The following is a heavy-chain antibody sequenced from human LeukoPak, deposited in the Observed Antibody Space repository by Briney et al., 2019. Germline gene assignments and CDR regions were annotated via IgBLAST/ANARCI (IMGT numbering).Heavy chain of an antibody. V-gene: IGHV4-59*01. CDR1: GGSISSYY. Sequence: KPSETLSLTCTVSGGSISSYYWSWIRQPPGKGLEWIGYMYYSGSTNYNPSLKSRVTISVDTSKNQFSLKLSSVTAADTAVYYCARVRPETTPTGLDYWGQGTLVTVSS. CDR2: MYYSGST. J-gene: IGHJ4*02. D-gene: IGHD4-17*01. CDR3: ARVRPETTPTGLDY.